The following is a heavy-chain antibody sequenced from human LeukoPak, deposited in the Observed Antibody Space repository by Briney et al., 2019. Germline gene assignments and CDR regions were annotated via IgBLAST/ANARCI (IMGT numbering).Heavy chain of an antibody. D-gene: IGHD1-14*01. CDR2: IYYSGGT. CDR3: ARHEPTGWYYYYMDV. V-gene: IGHV4-39*01. CDR1: GGSISSSSYY. J-gene: IGHJ6*03. Sequence: SETLSLTCTVSGGSISSSSYYWGWIRRPPGKGLEWIGSIYYSGGTYYNPSLKSRVTISVDTSKNQFSLKLSSVTAADTAVYYCARHEPTGWYYYYMDVWGKGTTVTVSS.